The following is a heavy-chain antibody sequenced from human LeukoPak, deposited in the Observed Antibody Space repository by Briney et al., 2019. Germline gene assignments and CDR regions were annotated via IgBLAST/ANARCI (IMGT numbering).Heavy chain of an antibody. V-gene: IGHV4-4*02. CDR2: IYHSGST. D-gene: IGHD6-13*01. CDR3: AKHRSSWPFDP. CDR1: GGSISSSNW. J-gene: IGHJ5*02. Sequence: SETLSLTCAVSGGSISSSNWWSWVRQPPGKGLEWIGEIYHSGSTNYNPSLKSRVTISVGKSKNQFSLKLSSVTAADTAVYYCAKHRSSWPFDPWGQGSLVTVSS.